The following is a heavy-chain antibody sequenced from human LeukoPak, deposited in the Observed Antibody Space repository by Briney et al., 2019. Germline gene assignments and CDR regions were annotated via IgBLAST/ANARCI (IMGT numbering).Heavy chain of an antibody. D-gene: IGHD5-18*01. Sequence: ASVKVSCKASGYTFSDYFIHWVRQAPGQGLEWMGWIIPKGGATNYAQRFRDRVTVTSDTSTAYMDLSRLTSDDTAVYYCARDLRSGGVTYGQDSWGQGTLVTVSS. J-gene: IGHJ4*02. V-gene: IGHV1-2*02. CDR2: IIPKGGAT. CDR1: GYTFSDYF. CDR3: ARDLRSGGVTYGQDS.